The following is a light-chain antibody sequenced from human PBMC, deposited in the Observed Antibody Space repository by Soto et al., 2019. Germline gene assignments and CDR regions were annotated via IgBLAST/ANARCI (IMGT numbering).Light chain of an antibody. J-gene: IGKJ5*01. Sequence: EIVLPQSPATLSLSPGDRSPLSCRASQSFRGLLAWYQQKPGQAPRLLIYDAYNRATGIPPRFSGSGSGTDFTLTISSLEPEDSAVYYCQQRHMWPITFGQGTRLEIK. V-gene: IGKV3-11*01. CDR2: DAY. CDR3: QQRHMWPIT. CDR1: QSFRGL.